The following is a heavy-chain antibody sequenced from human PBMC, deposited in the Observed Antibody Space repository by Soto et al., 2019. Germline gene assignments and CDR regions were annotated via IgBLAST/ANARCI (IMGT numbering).Heavy chain of an antibody. V-gene: IGHV3-30*18. CDR2: ISYEGSNK. D-gene: IGHD5-12*01. CDR1: GVTFRSYG. J-gene: IGHJ6*02. Sequence: PGGSLRLSCVASGVTFRSYGMHWVRQAPGKGLECVAVISYEGSNKYYADSVKGRFTISRDNFQNTLYLQMNSLRAEDTAVYYCAKGSGYEAYHYYGMDVWGQGTTVTVSS. CDR3: AKGSGYEAYHYYGMDV.